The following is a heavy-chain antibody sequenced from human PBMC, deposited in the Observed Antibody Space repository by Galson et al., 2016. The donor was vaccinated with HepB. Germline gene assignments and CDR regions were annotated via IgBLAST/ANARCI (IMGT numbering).Heavy chain of an antibody. D-gene: IGHD2-15*01. CDR3: ARGGPRERYCSGCNCVGWFDP. J-gene: IGHJ5*02. CDR2: FYYSGTS. V-gene: IGHV4-31*03. CDR1: GGSISSGGYY. Sequence: TLSLTCSVSGGSISSGGYYWSWIRLHPGKGLEWIGYFYYSGTSYCNPSLKSRASISVDTSKNQISLKLSSVTAADTAVYYCARGGPRERYCSGCNCVGWFDPWGQGTLVTVSS.